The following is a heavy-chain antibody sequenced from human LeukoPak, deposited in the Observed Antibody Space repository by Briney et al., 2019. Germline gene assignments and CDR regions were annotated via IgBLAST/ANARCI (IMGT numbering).Heavy chain of an antibody. CDR3: ARGWGAFDI. J-gene: IGHJ3*02. CDR1: GFTFSTYA. Sequence: PGGSLRLSCAASGFTFSTYAMHWVRQAPGEGLEWVTFIPFHRNNPYYANSVKGRFTVSRDNSNNMLYLQMNSLRAGDTAVYYCARGWGAFDIWGQGTMLTVSS. CDR2: IPFHRNNP. V-gene: IGHV3-30*02. D-gene: IGHD7-27*01.